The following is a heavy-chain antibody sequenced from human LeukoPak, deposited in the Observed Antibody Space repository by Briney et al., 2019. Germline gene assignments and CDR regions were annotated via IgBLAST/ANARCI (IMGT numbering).Heavy chain of an antibody. V-gene: IGHV1-18*01. Sequence: ASVKVSCKASGYTLTSYGISWVRQAPGQGLEWMGWISAYNGNTNYAQKLQGRVTMTTDTSTSTAYMELRSLRSDDTAVYYCARGPYDILTGYYSAWGQGTLVTVSS. D-gene: IGHD3-9*01. CDR1: GYTLTSYG. J-gene: IGHJ5*02. CDR3: ARGPYDILTGYYSA. CDR2: ISAYNGNT.